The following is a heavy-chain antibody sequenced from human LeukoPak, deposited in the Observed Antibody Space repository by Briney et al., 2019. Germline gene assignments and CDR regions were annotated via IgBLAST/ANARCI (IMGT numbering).Heavy chain of an antibody. J-gene: IGHJ5*02. Sequence: GGSLRLSCAASGFTFSSYSMNWVRQAPGKGLEWVSSISSSSSYIYYADSVKGRFTISRDNAKNSLYLHMNSLRAEDTAVYYCARDGRRIAAAGWFDPWGQGTLVTVSS. CDR2: ISSSSSYI. CDR1: GFTFSSYS. CDR3: ARDGRRIAAAGWFDP. V-gene: IGHV3-21*01. D-gene: IGHD6-13*01.